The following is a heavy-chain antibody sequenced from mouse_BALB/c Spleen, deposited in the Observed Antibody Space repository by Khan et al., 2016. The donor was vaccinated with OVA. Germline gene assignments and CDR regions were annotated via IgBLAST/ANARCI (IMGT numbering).Heavy chain of an antibody. CDR1: GDSITSGY. Sequence: EVQLQESGPSLVQPSQTLSLTCSVTGDSITSGYWNWIRKFPGNKLEYMGYMIYSGSTYYTPSLKSRISITRPTYKNQYYLQLNSVTTENTSTYYCARSTYRYAFAYWGQGTLVTGSA. J-gene: IGHJ3*01. CDR2: MIYSGST. CDR3: ARSTYRYAFAY. V-gene: IGHV3-8*02. D-gene: IGHD2-14*01.